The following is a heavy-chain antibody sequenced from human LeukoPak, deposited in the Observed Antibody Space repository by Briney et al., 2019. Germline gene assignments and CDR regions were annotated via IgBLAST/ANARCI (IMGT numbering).Heavy chain of an antibody. J-gene: IGHJ4*02. Sequence: SETLFLTCAVYGGSFSGYYWSWIRQPPGKGLEWIGEINHSGSTNYNPSLKSRVTISVDTSKNQFSLKLSSVTAADTAVYYCARALRTMVRGVPSFDYWGQGTLVTVSS. V-gene: IGHV4-34*01. CDR2: INHSGST. CDR1: GGSFSGYY. D-gene: IGHD3-10*01. CDR3: ARALRTMVRGVPSFDY.